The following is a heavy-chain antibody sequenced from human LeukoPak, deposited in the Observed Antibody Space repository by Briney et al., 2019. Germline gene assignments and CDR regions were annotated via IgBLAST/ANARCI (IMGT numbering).Heavy chain of an antibody. CDR3: ARTYYYDSSGYYPYYFDY. J-gene: IGHJ4*02. D-gene: IGHD3-22*01. CDR2: IYYSGST. Sequence: SETLSLTCTVSGGSISSGDYYWGWIRQPPGKGLEWIGYIYYSGSTYYNPSLKSRVTISVDTSKNQFSLKLSSVTAADTAVYYCARTYYYDSSGYYPYYFDYWGQGTLVTVSS. V-gene: IGHV4-30-4*01. CDR1: GGSISSGDYY.